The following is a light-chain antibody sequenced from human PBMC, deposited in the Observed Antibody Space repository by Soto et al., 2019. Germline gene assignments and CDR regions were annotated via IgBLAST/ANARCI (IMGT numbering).Light chain of an antibody. CDR1: QSVSNNY. Sequence: IGLSQSPCTLSLSTGERATLSCRASQSVSNNYLAWYQQKPGQAPRPLIYGASNRATGIPDRFSGSGSGTDFTLTISRLEPEDFAVYYCQQYGSSGTFGQGTKVDIK. J-gene: IGKJ1*01. CDR3: QQYGSSGT. V-gene: IGKV3-20*01. CDR2: GAS.